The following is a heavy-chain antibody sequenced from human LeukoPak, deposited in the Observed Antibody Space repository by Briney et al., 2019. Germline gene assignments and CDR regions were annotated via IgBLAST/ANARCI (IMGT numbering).Heavy chain of an antibody. J-gene: IGHJ5*02. D-gene: IGHD6-19*01. Sequence: GGSLRLSCAASGFTFSSYWVHWVRQAPGKGLVWVSRINSDGSSTSYADSVKGRFTISRDNAKNTLYLQMNSLRAEDTAVYYCAREGETVAGYNWFDPWGQGTLVTVSS. CDR2: INSDGSST. CDR1: GFTFSSYW. CDR3: AREGETVAGYNWFDP. V-gene: IGHV3-74*01.